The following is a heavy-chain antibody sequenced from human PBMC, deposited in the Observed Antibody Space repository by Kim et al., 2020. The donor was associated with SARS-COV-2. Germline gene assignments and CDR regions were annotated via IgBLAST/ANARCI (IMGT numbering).Heavy chain of an antibody. Sequence: SETLSLTCTVSGGSISSGGYYWSWIRQHPGKGLEWIGYIYYSGSTYYNPSLKRRATISVETSKKQFSQKQSSVTDADTAVYYCARDYGEGGKPDYWCQGT. V-gene: IGHV4-31*03. CDR1: GGSISSGGYY. CDR3: ARDYGEGGKPDY. J-gene: IGHJ4*03. CDR2: IYYSGST. D-gene: IGHD2-15*01.